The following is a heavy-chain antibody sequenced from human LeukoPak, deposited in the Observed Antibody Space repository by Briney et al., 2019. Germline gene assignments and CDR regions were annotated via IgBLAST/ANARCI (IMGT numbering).Heavy chain of an antibody. J-gene: IGHJ5*02. CDR1: GGSISSGGYY. CDR2: IYYSGST. V-gene: IGHV4-31*03. CDR3: ARARAYYDILTGYYNGDFSGPGFDP. Sequence: SETLSLTCTVSGGSISSGGYYWSWIRQHPGTGLEWIGYIYYSGSTYYNPSLKSRVTISVDTSKNHFSLKLSSVTAADTAVYYCARARAYYDILTGYYNGDFSGPGFDPWGQGTLVTVSS. D-gene: IGHD3-9*01.